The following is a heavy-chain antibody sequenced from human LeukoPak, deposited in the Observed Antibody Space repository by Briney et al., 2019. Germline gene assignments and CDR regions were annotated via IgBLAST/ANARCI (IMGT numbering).Heavy chain of an antibody. J-gene: IGHJ6*03. D-gene: IGHD6-13*01. CDR1: GYTFTGYY. Sequence: GASVKVSCKASGYTFTGYYMHWVRQAPGQGLEWMGRIIPIFGTANYAQKFQGRVTITTDESTSTAYMELSSLRSEDTAVYYCARDGFSIAAAGVYYYYMDVWGKGTTVTVSS. CDR2: IIPIFGTA. CDR3: ARDGFSIAAAGVYYYYMDV. V-gene: IGHV1-69*05.